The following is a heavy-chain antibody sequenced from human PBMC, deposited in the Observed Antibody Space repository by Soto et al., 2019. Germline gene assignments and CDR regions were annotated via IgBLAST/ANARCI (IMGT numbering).Heavy chain of an antibody. D-gene: IGHD6-13*01. J-gene: IGHJ6*02. CDR2: ISGSGGSS. Sequence: EVQLLESGGALEHPGGSLRLSCAAAGFAFSTYAMTWVRQAPGKGLEWVSVISGSGGSSYYAASVKGRFTNSRDNSKNKVIMQMNGLSAEDTAVYYCTKVTKRAAAGRYEYYKYGMDVWGQGTTVTVSS. CDR3: TKVTKRAAAGRYEYYKYGMDV. CDR1: GFAFSTYA. V-gene: IGHV3-23*01.